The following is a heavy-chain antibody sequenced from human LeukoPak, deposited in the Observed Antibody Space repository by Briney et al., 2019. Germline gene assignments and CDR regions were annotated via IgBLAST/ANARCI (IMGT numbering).Heavy chain of an antibody. CDR2: IYTDGRT. D-gene: IGHD3-10*01. J-gene: IGHJ4*02. V-gene: IGHV3-66*01. CDR1: GFTVSSNY. CDR3: ARGQIYGTGSYFFDH. Sequence: PGGSLRLSCVASGFTVSSNYMSWVRQTPGQGRLEWVSVIYTDGRTFYTGSVTGRFTISRDNSKNTLYLQKNSLRAEDTAVYYCARGQIYGTGSYFFDHWGQGTLVTVSS.